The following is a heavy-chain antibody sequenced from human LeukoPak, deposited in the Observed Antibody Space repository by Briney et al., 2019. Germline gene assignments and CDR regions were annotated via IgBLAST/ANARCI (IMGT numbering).Heavy chain of an antibody. Sequence: GGSLRLSCVASGFTFNTYSMNWVRQAPGKGLEWVSSISSSSSTIYYADSVKGRFTISRDNAKNSLYLQMNSLRAEDTAVYYCAIVPAAIPVDYWGQGTLVTVSS. D-gene: IGHD2-2*02. CDR3: AIVPAAIPVDY. J-gene: IGHJ4*02. CDR1: GFTFNTYS. V-gene: IGHV3-48*04. CDR2: ISSSSSTI.